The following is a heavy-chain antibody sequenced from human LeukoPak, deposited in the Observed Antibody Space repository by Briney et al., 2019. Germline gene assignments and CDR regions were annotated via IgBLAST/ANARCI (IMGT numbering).Heavy chain of an antibody. D-gene: IGHD3-10*01. CDR3: ARSTMVRGVLNWFDP. CDR2: IYPGDSDT. CDR1: GYRFTKYW. V-gene: IGHV5-51*01. Sequence: GESLKISCKGSGYRFTKYWIGWVRQMPGKGLEWMGIIYPGDSDTRYSPSFQGQVTISADKSISTAYLQRSSLKASDTAMYYCARSTMVRGVLNWFDPWGQGTLVTVSS. J-gene: IGHJ5*02.